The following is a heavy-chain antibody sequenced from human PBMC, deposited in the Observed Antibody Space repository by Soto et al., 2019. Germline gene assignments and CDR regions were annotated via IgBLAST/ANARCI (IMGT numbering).Heavy chain of an antibody. Sequence: EVQLLESGGGLVQPGGSLRLSCAVSGFSFSTYGVTWVRQAPGKGLEWVCGVSGGRAVYIDYADSVKGRFTISRDNANNSLYLQMNSLRAEDTATYYCVRDGLDYYDTERLYFDNWGQGTLVTVSS. CDR1: GFSFSTYG. CDR3: VRDGLDYYDTERLYFDN. J-gene: IGHJ4*02. D-gene: IGHD3-22*01. V-gene: IGHV3-23*01. CDR2: VSGGRAVYI.